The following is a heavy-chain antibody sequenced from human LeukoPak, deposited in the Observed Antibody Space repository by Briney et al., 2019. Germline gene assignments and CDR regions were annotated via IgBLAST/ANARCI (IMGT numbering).Heavy chain of an antibody. J-gene: IGHJ4*02. D-gene: IGHD5-12*01. Sequence: GSLRLSCAASGFTVSSNYMSWVRQAPGKGLEWVSVIYSGGSTYYADSVKGRFTISRDNSKNTLYLQMNSLRAEDTAVYYCARHTSGYDPFDYWGQGTLVTVSS. CDR3: ARHTSGYDPFDY. V-gene: IGHV3-53*01. CDR2: IYSGGST. CDR1: GFTVSSNY.